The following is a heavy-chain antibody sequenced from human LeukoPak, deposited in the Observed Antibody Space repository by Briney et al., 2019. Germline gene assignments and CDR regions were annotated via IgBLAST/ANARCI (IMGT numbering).Heavy chain of an antibody. D-gene: IGHD5-24*01. CDR1: GFTFSSYS. Sequence: GGSLRLSCAASGFTFSSYSMNWVRQAPGKGLEWVSSISSGSSYIYYADSVKGRFTISRDNAKNSLYLQMNSLRAEDTAVYYCARHRDSYNWASDDCWGQGTLVTVSS. CDR2: ISSGSSYI. CDR3: ARHRDSYNWASDDC. V-gene: IGHV3-21*01. J-gene: IGHJ4*02.